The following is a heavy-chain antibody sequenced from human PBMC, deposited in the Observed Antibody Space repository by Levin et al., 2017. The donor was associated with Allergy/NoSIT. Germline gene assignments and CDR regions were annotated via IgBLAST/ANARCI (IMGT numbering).Heavy chain of an antibody. CDR2: IYSGDST. D-gene: IGHD6-13*01. J-gene: IGHJ4*02. V-gene: IGHV3-53*01. Sequence: GGSLRLSCAASGFTVSSNYMSWVRQAPGKGLEWVSVIYSGDSTHYADSVKGRFTISRDNSKNTLYLQMDSLRAEATAVYYCARVRRGRYSSSGYNSYFDYWGQGTLVTVSS. CDR1: GFTVSSNY. CDR3: ARVRRGRYSSSGYNSYFDY.